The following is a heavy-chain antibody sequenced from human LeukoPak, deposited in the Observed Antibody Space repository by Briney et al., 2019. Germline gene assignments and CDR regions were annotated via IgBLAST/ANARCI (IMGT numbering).Heavy chain of an antibody. CDR2: ISLSGYT. D-gene: IGHD1-26*01. V-gene: IGHV4-59*12. CDR1: GGSISTYY. CDR3: SRVSGPFSPFGH. J-gene: IGHJ4*02. Sequence: SETLSLTCTVSGGSISTYYWSWVRQPPGQGLEWIGEISLSGYTGFNPSLRSRVTMSLDESKNHLSLNLASVTAADTAVYYCSRVSGPFSPFGHWGQGILVTVTS.